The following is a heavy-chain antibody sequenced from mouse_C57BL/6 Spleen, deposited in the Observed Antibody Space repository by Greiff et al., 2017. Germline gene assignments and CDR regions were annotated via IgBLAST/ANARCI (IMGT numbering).Heavy chain of an antibody. D-gene: IGHD2-1*01. Sequence: VQRVESGPGLVQPSQSLSITCTVSGFSLTSYGVHWVRQSPGKGLEWLGVIWSGGSTDYNAAFISRLSISKDNSKSQVFFKMNSLQADDTAIYYCASYGNYVGYAMDYWGQGTSVTVSS. CDR3: ASYGNYVGYAMDY. CDR1: GFSLTSYG. J-gene: IGHJ4*01. V-gene: IGHV2-2*01. CDR2: IWSGGST.